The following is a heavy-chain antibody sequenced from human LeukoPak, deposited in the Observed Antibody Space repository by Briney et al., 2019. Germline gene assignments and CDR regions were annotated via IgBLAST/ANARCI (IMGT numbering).Heavy chain of an antibody. CDR3: ARVPLRLGELSAFDAFDI. J-gene: IGHJ3*02. Sequence: SETLSLTCTVSGGSISSGDYYWSCIRQPPGKGLEWIGYIYYSGSTYYNPSLKSRVTISVDTSKNQFSLKLSSVTAADTAVYYCARVPLRLGELSAFDAFDIWGQGTMVTVSS. V-gene: IGHV4-30-4*08. CDR2: IYYSGST. CDR1: GGSISSGDYY. D-gene: IGHD3-16*02.